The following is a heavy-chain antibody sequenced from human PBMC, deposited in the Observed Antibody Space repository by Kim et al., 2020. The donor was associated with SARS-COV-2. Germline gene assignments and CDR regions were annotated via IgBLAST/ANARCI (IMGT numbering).Heavy chain of an antibody. D-gene: IGHD2-2*01. CDR3: ARDREYQLLFDP. CDR2: T. V-gene: IGHV3-11*06. J-gene: IGHJ5*02. Sequence: TKDAVTVKGRFPNSRDNAKNPLYLQMNGLRGEDTAVYYCARDREYQLLFDPWGQGTLVTVSS.